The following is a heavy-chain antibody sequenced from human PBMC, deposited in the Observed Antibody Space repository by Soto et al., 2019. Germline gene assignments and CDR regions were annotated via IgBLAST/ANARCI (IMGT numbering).Heavy chain of an antibody. Sequence: GGSLRLSCAASGFTFSGSAMHWVRQASGKGLEWVGRIRSKANSYATAYAASVKGRFTISRDDSKNTAYLQMNSLKTEDTAVYYCTRLSGGPPAAGTTWFDPWSQGTQVTVSS. CDR2: IRSKANSYAT. CDR3: TRLSGGPPAAGTTWFDP. J-gene: IGHJ5*02. V-gene: IGHV3-73*01. D-gene: IGHD6-13*01. CDR1: GFTFSGSA.